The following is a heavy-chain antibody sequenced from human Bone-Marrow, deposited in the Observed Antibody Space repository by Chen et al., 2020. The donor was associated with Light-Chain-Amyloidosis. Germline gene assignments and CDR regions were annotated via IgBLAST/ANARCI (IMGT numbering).Heavy chain of an antibody. CDR2: SEHEDDKT. J-gene: IGHJ3*02. D-gene: IGHD6-13*01. CDR1: GGTFDSSA. Sequence: QVQLVQSGAEGKKPGSSVRVSCKTSGGTFDSSAISWVRQAPGQGLEWVGGSEHEDDKTLYSQKFQGRVTMTGDTSTDTAYMELSSLTSDDTAVYFCATRWDAFDIWGQGTLVTVSS. CDR3: ATRWDAFDI. V-gene: IGHV1-24*01.